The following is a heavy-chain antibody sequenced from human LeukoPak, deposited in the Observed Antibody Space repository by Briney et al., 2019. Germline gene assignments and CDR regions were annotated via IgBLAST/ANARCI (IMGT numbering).Heavy chain of an antibody. Sequence: GGPLRLSCAASGFTFSSYGMHWVRQAPGKGLEWVAVIWYDGSNKYYADSVKGRFTISRDNSKNTLYLQMNSLRAEDTAVYYCARGVGGRVVVILDYWGQGTLVTVSS. CDR1: GFTFSSYG. CDR3: ARGVGGRVVVILDY. CDR2: IWYDGSNK. J-gene: IGHJ4*02. D-gene: IGHD3-22*01. V-gene: IGHV3-33*01.